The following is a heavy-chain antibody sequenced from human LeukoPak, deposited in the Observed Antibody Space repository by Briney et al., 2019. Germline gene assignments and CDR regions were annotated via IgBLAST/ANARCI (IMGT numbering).Heavy chain of an antibody. CDR2: ISYDGSNK. V-gene: IGHV3-30-3*01. Sequence: GGSLRLSCAASGFTFSSYAMHWVRQAPGKGLEWVAVISYDGSNKYYADSVKGRFTISRDNSKNTLYLQMNSLRAEDTAVYYCARDGARLEPYYGMDVWGQGTTVTVSS. D-gene: IGHD1-1*01. CDR3: ARDGARLEPYYGMDV. CDR1: GFTFSSYA. J-gene: IGHJ6*02.